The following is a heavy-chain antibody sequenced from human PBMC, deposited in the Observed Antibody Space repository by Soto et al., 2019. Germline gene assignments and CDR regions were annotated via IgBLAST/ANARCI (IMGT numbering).Heavy chain of an antibody. J-gene: IGHJ5*02. CDR2: VYHSGSA. Sequence: SETLSLTCDVSGVSISSSHWWCWLRQPPGKGLEWIGEVYHSGSANYNPSLKSRVSMSVDKSKNQFSLRLTSVTAADTALYFCAGIAVVPSALDPWGQGTLVTVS. V-gene: IGHV4-4*02. CDR1: GVSISSSHW. CDR3: AGIAVVPSALDP. D-gene: IGHD2-2*01.